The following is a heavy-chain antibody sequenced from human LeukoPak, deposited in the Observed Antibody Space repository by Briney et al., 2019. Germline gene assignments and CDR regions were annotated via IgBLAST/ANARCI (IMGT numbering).Heavy chain of an antibody. J-gene: IGHJ4*02. CDR1: GYTFTGYY. CDR3: ARVPIVELEPGDY. V-gene: IGHV1-2*02. Sequence: ASVKVSCKASGYTFTGYYMHWVRQAPGQGLEWMGWINPNSGGTNYAQKFQGRVTMTRDTSISTAYMELSRLRSDDTAVYYCARVPIVELEPGDYWGQGTLVTVSS. CDR2: INPNSGGT. D-gene: IGHD2-21*01.